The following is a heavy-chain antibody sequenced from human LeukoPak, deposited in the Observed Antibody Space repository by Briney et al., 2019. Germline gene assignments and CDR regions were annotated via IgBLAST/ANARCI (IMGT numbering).Heavy chain of an antibody. CDR3: ARVLYGSGSQY. CDR1: GFTFSSYA. Sequence: GGSLRLSCAASGFTFSSYAMSWVRQAPGKGLEWVSAISGSGGSTYYADSVKGRFTISRDNSKNTLYLQMNSLRAEDTAVYYCARVLYGSGSQYWGQGTLVTVSS. V-gene: IGHV3-23*01. CDR2: ISGSGGST. J-gene: IGHJ4*02. D-gene: IGHD3-10*01.